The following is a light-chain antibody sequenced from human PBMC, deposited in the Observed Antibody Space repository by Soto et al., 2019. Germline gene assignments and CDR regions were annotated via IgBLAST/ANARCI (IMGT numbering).Light chain of an antibody. CDR2: GAS. CDR3: QQYDNWPLT. V-gene: IGKV3-20*01. Sequence: EVVLTQSPGTLSLSPGERVTLSCMTSQSVNINFLSWFQQKPGQPPRLLLYGASRRAAGTPDRFSGSGSATDFTLTISSLQSEDFAVYYCQQYDNWPLTFGGGTKVDIK. CDR1: QSVNINF. J-gene: IGKJ4*01.